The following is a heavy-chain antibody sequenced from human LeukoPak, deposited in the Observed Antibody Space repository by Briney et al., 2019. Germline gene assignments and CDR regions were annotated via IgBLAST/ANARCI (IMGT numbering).Heavy chain of an antibody. CDR2: INWNGGST. D-gene: IGHD2-21*01. Sequence: GGSLRLSCAASGFTFDDYGMSWVRQAPGKGLEWVSGINWNGGSTGYADSVKGRFTISRDNAKNSLYLQMNSLRAEDTALYYCAKAQHIVVTKDAFDIWGQGTMVTVSS. CDR3: AKAQHIVVTKDAFDI. V-gene: IGHV3-20*04. CDR1: GFTFDDYG. J-gene: IGHJ3*02.